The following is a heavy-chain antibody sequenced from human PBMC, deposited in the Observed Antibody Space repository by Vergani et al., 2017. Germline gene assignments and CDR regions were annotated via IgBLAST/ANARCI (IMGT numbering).Heavy chain of an antibody. J-gene: IGHJ6*02. V-gene: IGHV4-61*02. D-gene: IGHD3-10*01. CDR1: GGSISSGSYY. Sequence: QVQLQQWGAGLLKPSETLSLTCAVSGGSISSGSYYWSWIRQPAGKGLEWIGRIYTSGSTNYNPSLKSRVTISVDTSKNQFSLKLSSVTAADTAVYYCARDSGSFKSPTYYYYYGMDVWGQGTTVTVSS. CDR3: ARDSGSFKSPTYYYYYGMDV. CDR2: IYTSGST.